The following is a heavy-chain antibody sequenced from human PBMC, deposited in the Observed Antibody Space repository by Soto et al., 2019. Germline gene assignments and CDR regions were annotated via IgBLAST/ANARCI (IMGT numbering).Heavy chain of an antibody. D-gene: IGHD1-7*01. CDR1: GFTFSSYA. J-gene: IGHJ6*02. CDR2: ISYDGSNK. CDR3: ARDPDSTSGTQPFPPRFYYYGMDV. V-gene: IGHV3-30-3*01. Sequence: GSLRLSCAASGFTFSSYAMHWVRQAPGKGLEWVAVISYDGSNKYYADSVKGRFTISRDNSKNALYLQMNSLRAEDTAVYYCARDPDSTSGTQPFPPRFYYYGMDVWGQGTTVTVSS.